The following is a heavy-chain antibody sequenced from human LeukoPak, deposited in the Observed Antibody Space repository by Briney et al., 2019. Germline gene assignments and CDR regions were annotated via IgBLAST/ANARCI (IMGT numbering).Heavy chain of an antibody. J-gene: IGHJ6*03. CDR1: GGTFSSYA. CDR3: ARMSPDYYYYYMDV. Sequence: ASVKVSCKASGGTFSSYAISWVRQAPRQGLEWMGGIIPIFGTANYAQKFQGRVTITTDESTSTAYMELSSLRSEDTAVYYCARMSPDYYYYYMDVWGKGTTVTVSS. CDR2: IIPIFGTA. V-gene: IGHV1-69*05.